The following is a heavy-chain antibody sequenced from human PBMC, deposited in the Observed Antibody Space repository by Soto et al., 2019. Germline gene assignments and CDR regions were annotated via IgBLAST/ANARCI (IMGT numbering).Heavy chain of an antibody. CDR1: GGSFSGYY. D-gene: IGHD2-15*01. Sequence: QVQLQQWGAGLLKPSETLSLTCAVYGGSFSGYYWSWIRQPPGKGLEWIGEINHSGSTNYNPSLKSRLTRSVDTSKNQFSLKLSSVPAADTAVYYCARGERGVVVAVDHLNWFDPWGQGTLVTVSS. J-gene: IGHJ5*02. V-gene: IGHV4-34*01. CDR3: ARGERGVVVAVDHLNWFDP. CDR2: INHSGST.